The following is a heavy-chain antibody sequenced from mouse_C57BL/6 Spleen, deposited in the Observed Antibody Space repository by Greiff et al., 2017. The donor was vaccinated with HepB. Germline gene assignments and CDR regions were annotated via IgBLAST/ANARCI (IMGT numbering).Heavy chain of an antibody. CDR1: GYTFTDYE. CDR3: TREGFITTVVRYFDV. V-gene: IGHV1-15*01. D-gene: IGHD1-1*01. Sequence: SGAELVRPGASVTLSCKASGYTFTDYEMHWVKQTPVHGLEWIGAIDPETGGTAYNQKFKGKAILTADKSSSTAYMELRSLTSEDSAVYYCTREGFITTVVRYFDVWGTGTTVTVSS. CDR2: IDPETGGT. J-gene: IGHJ1*03.